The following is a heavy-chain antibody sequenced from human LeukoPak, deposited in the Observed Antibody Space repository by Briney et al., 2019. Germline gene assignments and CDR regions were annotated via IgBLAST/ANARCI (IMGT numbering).Heavy chain of an antibody. CDR2: IYPGNSHT. Sequence: GESLKISCQGSGYNFATYWIVWVRQMPGKGLEWMGIIYPGNSHTRYSPSFQGQVTISADTSISTAYLHWSSLQSSDTAMYYCAKFHATWYGDTWGQGTLITVSS. J-gene: IGHJ4*02. D-gene: IGHD6-13*01. V-gene: IGHV5-51*01. CDR3: AKFHATWYGDT. CDR1: GYNFATYW.